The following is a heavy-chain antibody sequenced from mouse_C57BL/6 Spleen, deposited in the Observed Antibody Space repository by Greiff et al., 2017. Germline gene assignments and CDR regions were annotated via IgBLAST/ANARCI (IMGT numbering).Heavy chain of an antibody. D-gene: IGHD1-1*01. Sequence: EVQLQQSGTVLARPGASVKMSCKTSGYTFTSYWMHWVKQRPGQGLEWIGAIYPGNSDTSYNQKFKGKAKLTAVTSASTAYMELSSLTNEDSAVYYCTKSYYYGSYYAMDYWGQGTSVTVSS. CDR1: GYTFTSYW. CDR2: IYPGNSDT. J-gene: IGHJ4*01. CDR3: TKSYYYGSYYAMDY. V-gene: IGHV1-5*01.